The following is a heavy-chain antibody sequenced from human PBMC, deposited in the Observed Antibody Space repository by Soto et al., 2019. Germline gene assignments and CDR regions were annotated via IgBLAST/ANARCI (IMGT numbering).Heavy chain of an antibody. D-gene: IGHD3-22*01. CDR3: ARDRYSYDSRAYQGVDWYFDL. CDR1: GFTFNNYG. Sequence: VGSLRLSCAASGFTFNNYGMHWVRQAPGKGLEWVAVIWYDGSHESYADSVKGRFTISRDNSKNTLYLQMNSLRAEDTAVYYCARDRYSYDSRAYQGVDWYFDLWGRGTLVTVSS. CDR2: IWYDGSHE. J-gene: IGHJ2*01. V-gene: IGHV3-33*01.